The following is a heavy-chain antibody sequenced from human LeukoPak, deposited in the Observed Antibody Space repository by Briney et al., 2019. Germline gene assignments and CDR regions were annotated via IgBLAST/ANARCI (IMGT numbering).Heavy chain of an antibody. J-gene: IGHJ4*02. CDR1: GDSVSSNSAA. Sequence: SQTLSLTCAISGDSVSSNSAAWNWIRQSPSRGLEWLGRTYYKSKWYYDYAISVKSRITINPDISKNQFSLQLNSVTPEDTAVYYCARGPGSSGGYYVGDFWGQGTLVTVSS. CDR2: TYYKSKWYY. V-gene: IGHV6-1*01. CDR3: ARGPGSSGGYYVGDF. D-gene: IGHD1-26*01.